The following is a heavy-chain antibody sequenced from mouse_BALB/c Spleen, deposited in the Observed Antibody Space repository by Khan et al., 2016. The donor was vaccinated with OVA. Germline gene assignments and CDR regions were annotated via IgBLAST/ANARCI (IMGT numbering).Heavy chain of an antibody. Sequence: VQLQESGPGLAAPSQSLSITCTISGFSLTNYGVHWVRQSPGKGLEWLAVIWNDGNTNYNSALKSRLTITKDNSQSQVFLKMNSLQTDDTAIYFCARQPYYDYNIMDYWGQGTSVTVSS. J-gene: IGHJ4*01. D-gene: IGHD2-10*01. V-gene: IGHV2-6-1*01. CDR2: IWNDGNT. CDR1: GFSLTNYG. CDR3: ARQPYYDYNIMDY.